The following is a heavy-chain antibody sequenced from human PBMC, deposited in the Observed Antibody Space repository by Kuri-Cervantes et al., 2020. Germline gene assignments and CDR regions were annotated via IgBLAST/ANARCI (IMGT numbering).Heavy chain of an antibody. V-gene: IGHV3-30*19. CDR1: GFTFSSYG. Sequence: GESLKISCAASGFTFSSYGMHWVRQAPGKGLEWVAVISYDGSNKYYADSVKGRFTIPRDNSKNTLYLQMNSLRAEDTAVYYCARGPAPSVDYDFWSGYYTSAFDIWGQGTMVTVSS. D-gene: IGHD3-3*01. J-gene: IGHJ3*02. CDR3: ARGPAPSVDYDFWSGYYTSAFDI. CDR2: ISYDGSNK.